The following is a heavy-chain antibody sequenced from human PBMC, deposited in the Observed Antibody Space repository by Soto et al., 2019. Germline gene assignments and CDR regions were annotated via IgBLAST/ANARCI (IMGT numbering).Heavy chain of an antibody. CDR1: GGTFSSYA. CDR2: MNPNSGNT. Sequence: ASVKVSCKASGGTFSSYAINWVRQATVQGLEWMGWMNPNSGNTGYAQKFQGRVTMTRNASISTAYMELSSLRSEDTAVYYCARGHRPRYYDFWSGYYGPFVGDYGMDVWGQGTTVTVSS. J-gene: IGHJ6*02. D-gene: IGHD3-3*01. V-gene: IGHV1-8*02. CDR3: ARGHRPRYYDFWSGYYGPFVGDYGMDV.